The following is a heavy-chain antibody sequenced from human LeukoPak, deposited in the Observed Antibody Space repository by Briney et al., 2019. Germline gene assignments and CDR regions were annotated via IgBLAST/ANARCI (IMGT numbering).Heavy chain of an antibody. Sequence: GGSLRLSCAASGFTFTSYWIGWVRQMPGKGLEWMGIIYPGDSDTRYSPSFQGQVTISADKSISTAYLQWSSLKASDTAMYYCARHPYYYGSGSYGPYYYYMDVWGKGPRSPSP. CDR2: IYPGDSDT. CDR3: ARHPYYYGSGSYGPYYYYMDV. D-gene: IGHD3-10*01. J-gene: IGHJ6*03. CDR1: GFTFTSYW. V-gene: IGHV5-51*01.